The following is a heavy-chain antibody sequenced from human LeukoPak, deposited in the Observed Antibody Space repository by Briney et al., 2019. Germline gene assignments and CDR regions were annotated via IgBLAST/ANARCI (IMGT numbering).Heavy chain of an antibody. CDR1: GYTFTSHY. CDR2: ISPSGGST. J-gene: IGHJ4*02. CDR3: ARGESNYDILTGYLDY. D-gene: IGHD3-9*01. V-gene: IGHV1-46*03. Sequence: ASVKVSCKASGYTFTSHYMHWVRQAPGQGLEWMGIISPSGGSTSYAQKFQGRVTMTRDTSTSTVYMELSSLRSEDTAVYYCARGESNYDILTGYLDYWGQGTLVTVSS.